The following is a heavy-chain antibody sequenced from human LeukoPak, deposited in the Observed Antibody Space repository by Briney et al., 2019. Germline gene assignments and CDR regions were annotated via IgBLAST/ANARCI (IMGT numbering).Heavy chain of an antibody. J-gene: IGHJ4*02. Sequence: GGSLRLSCAASGFTFSDFYMTWIRQAPGKGLEWVSYITGSGTSMSYADSVKGRFTISRDNAKNSLYLQMNSLRAEDTAVYYCARDPDSSSVARGAYWGQGTLVTVSS. V-gene: IGHV3-11*01. CDR1: GFTFSDFY. CDR3: ARDPDSSSVARGAY. CDR2: ITGSGTSM. D-gene: IGHD6-13*01.